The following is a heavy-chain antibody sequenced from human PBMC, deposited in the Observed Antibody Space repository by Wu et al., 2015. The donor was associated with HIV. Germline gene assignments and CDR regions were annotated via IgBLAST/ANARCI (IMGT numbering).Heavy chain of an antibody. J-gene: IGHJ3*02. Sequence: QVQLVQSGAEVKKPGASVKVSCKASGYTFTSYDINWVRQATGQGLEWMGWMNPNSGNTGYAQKFQGRVTMTRNTSISAAYMELSSLRSEDTAVYYCARDVSSGGSGRLVEDAFDIWGQGTMVTVSS. CDR2: MNPNSGNT. CDR3: ARDVSSGGSGRLVEDAFDI. D-gene: IGHD3-10*01. V-gene: IGHV1-8*01. CDR1: GYTFTSYD.